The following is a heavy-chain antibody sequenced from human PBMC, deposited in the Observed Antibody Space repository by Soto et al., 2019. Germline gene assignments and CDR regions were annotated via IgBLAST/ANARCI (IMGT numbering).Heavy chain of an antibody. CDR2: INHSGST. Sequence: QVQLQQWGAGLLKPSETLSLTCAVYGGSFSGYYWSWIRQPPGKGLEWIGEINHSGSTNYNPSLKSRVTISVDPSKNQFSLKLSSVTAADTAVYYCAREVGGYALYWGQGTLVTVSS. D-gene: IGHD5-12*01. V-gene: IGHV4-34*01. J-gene: IGHJ4*02. CDR1: GGSFSGYY. CDR3: AREVGGYALY.